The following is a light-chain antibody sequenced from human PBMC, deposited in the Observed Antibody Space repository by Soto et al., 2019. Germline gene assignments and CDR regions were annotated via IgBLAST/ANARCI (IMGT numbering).Light chain of an antibody. CDR3: QQFDSHPLT. J-gene: IGKJ4*01. CDR1: QGISSA. V-gene: IGKV1-13*02. Sequence: AIPLTQSPSSLSASVGDRVTITCRASQGISSALAWYQQKPGRAPKLLIHDASSLESGVPSRFSGRGSGRDFTLTISSLQPEDFATYYCQQFDSHPLTFGGGTKVEIK. CDR2: DAS.